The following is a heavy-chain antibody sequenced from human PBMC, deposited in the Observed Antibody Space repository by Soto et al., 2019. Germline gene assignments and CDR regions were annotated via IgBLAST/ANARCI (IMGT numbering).Heavy chain of an antibody. Sequence: GGSLRLSCAASGFTFSSYGMHWVRQAPGKGLEWVAVISYDGSNKYYADSVKGRFTISRDNSKNTLYLQMNSLRAEDTAVYYCAKDYFDYWGQGTLVTVS. CDR2: ISYDGSNK. J-gene: IGHJ4*02. CDR3: AKDYFDY. V-gene: IGHV3-30*18. CDR1: GFTFSSYG.